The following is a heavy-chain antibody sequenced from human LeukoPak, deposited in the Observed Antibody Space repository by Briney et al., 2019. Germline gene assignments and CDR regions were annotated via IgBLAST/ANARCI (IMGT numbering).Heavy chain of an antibody. CDR3: ATRIAALDY. V-gene: IGHV3-33*01. D-gene: IGHD6-13*01. J-gene: IGHJ4*02. CDR1: GFTFSSYG. CDR2: IRYDGSNK. Sequence: PGRSLRLSCAASGFTFSSYGMHWVRQAPGKGLEWVAVIRYDGSNKYYADSVKGRFTISRDNSKNTLYLQMNSLRAEDTAVYYCATRIAALDYWGQGTLVTVSS.